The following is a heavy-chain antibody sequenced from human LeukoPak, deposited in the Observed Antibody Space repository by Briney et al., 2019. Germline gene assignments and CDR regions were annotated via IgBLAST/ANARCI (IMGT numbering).Heavy chain of an antibody. CDR2: IYYSGYT. D-gene: IGHD3-10*01. V-gene: IGHV4-59*01. CDR3: ARTTMVRGTYYMDV. J-gene: IGHJ6*03. Sequence: PSETLSLTCTVSGGSISDYYWSWIRQPPGKGLEWIGCIYYSGYTNYKSSLKSRVTISVDTSKNQFSLKLSSVTAADTAVYYCARTTMVRGTYYMDVWGKGTTVTVSS. CDR1: GGSISDYY.